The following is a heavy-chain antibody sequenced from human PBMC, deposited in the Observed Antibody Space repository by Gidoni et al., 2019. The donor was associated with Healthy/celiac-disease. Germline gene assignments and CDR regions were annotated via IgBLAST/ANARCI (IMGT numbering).Heavy chain of an antibody. J-gene: IGHJ6*02. Sequence: QVQLQQWGAGLLKPSATLSLTCAVYGGSFSVYYWSWIRQPPGKGLEWIGEINHSGSTNYNPSLKSRVTISVDTSKNQFSLKLSSVTAADTAVYYCARGRDSSGYYYYYYGMDVWGQGTTVTVSS. CDR2: INHSGST. CDR1: GGSFSVYY. V-gene: IGHV4-34*01. D-gene: IGHD3-22*01. CDR3: ARGRDSSGYYYYYYGMDV.